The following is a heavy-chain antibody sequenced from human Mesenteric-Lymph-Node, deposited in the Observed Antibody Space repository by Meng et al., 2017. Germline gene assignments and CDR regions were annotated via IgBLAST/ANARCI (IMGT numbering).Heavy chain of an antibody. CDR2: IYYSGST. D-gene: IGHD3-22*01. J-gene: IGHJ2*01. CDR3: ARGYYDSSGYGYWYFDL. CDR1: GFTFTDAW. Sequence: VHLVESGGGLVKPGGSLRLSCTAAGFTFTDAWMSWIRQPPGKGLEWIGYIYYSGSTYYNPSLKSRVTISVDTSKNQFSLKLSSVTAADTAVYYCARGYYDSSGYGYWYFDLWGRGTPVTVSS. V-gene: IGHV4-30-4*01.